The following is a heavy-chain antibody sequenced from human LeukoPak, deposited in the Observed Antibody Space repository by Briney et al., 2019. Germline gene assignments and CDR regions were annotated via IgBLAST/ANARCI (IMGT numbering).Heavy chain of an antibody. J-gene: IGHJ4*02. Sequence: RSSETLSLTCTVSGGSISSEGYYWSWIRQHPGQGLEWIAYIYNSGLTYYNPSLERRVSISVDTSKNQFSLKLTSVTAADTAVYYCAREVDYGDHDKYYFDSWGQGTLVTVSS. CDR2: IYNSGLT. D-gene: IGHD4-17*01. V-gene: IGHV4-31*03. CDR3: AREVDYGDHDKYYFDS. CDR1: GGSISSEGYY.